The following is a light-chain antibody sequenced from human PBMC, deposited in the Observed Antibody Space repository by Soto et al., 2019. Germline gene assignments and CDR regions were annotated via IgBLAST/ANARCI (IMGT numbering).Light chain of an antibody. CDR3: QVWDSRSDHPVV. CDR1: NIGSKS. Sequence: SYELTQPPSVSVAPGKTARITCGGNNIGSKSVHWYQQKPGQAPVLVIYYDSDRPSGIPERFSGSNSGNTATLTISRVEAGHEADYYCQVWDSRSDHPVVFGGGTKLTVL. CDR2: YDS. V-gene: IGLV3-21*04. J-gene: IGLJ2*01.